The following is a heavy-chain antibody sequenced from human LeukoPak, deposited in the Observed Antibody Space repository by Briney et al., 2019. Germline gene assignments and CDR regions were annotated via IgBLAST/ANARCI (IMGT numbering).Heavy chain of an antibody. CDR3: VRDVRLTGGHYFYGMDV. V-gene: IGHV3-30*04. D-gene: IGHD3-9*01. CDR2: ISYDGSDE. Sequence: PGGSLRLSCAASGFTFSTYAMHWVRQAPGKGLEGVAVISYDGSDEYYADSVKGRFTFSRDNSKNTLYLQMDSLRAEDTAVYYCVRDVRLTGGHYFYGMDVWGQGTTVTVSS. CDR1: GFTFSTYA. J-gene: IGHJ6*02.